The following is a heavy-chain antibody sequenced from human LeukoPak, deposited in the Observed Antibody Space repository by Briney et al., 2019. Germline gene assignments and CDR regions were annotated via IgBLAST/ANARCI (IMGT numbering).Heavy chain of an antibody. Sequence: ASVKVSCKASGYTFTSYDINWVRQATGQGLEWRGWMNPNSGNTGYAQKFQGRVTMTRNTSISTAYMELSSLRSEDTAVYYCARADFWSGYAIDYWGQGTLVTVSS. CDR1: GYTFTSYD. CDR3: ARADFWSGYAIDY. CDR2: MNPNSGNT. J-gene: IGHJ4*02. V-gene: IGHV1-8*01. D-gene: IGHD3-3*01.